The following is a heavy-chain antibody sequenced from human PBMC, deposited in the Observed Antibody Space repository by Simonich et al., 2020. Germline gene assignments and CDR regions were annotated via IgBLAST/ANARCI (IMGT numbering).Heavy chain of an antibody. J-gene: IGHJ2*01. CDR3: ARVEYSSSGYFDL. CDR1: GYTFTGYY. Sequence: QVQLVQSGAEVKKPGASVKVSCKASGYTFTGYYMHWVRQAPGQGLGWRGGINPNSGGTNYAQKVQGRVTMTRDTSISTAYMELSRLRSDDTAVYYCARVEYSSSGYFDLWGRGTLVTVSS. V-gene: IGHV1-2*02. D-gene: IGHD6-6*01. CDR2: INPNSGGT.